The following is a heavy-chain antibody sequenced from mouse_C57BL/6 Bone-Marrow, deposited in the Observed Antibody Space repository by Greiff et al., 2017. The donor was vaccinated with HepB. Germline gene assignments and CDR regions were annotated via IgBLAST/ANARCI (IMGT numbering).Heavy chain of an antibody. Sequence: VQLKESGAELVRPGASVKLSCTASGFNIKDDYMHWVKQRPEQGLEWIGWIDPENGDTEYASKFQGKATITADTSSNTAYLQLSSLTSEDTAVYYCTTGTTVVGEGYWGQGTTLTVSS. D-gene: IGHD1-1*01. CDR1: GFNIKDDY. CDR2: IDPENGDT. V-gene: IGHV14-4*01. CDR3: TTGTTVVGEGY. J-gene: IGHJ2*01.